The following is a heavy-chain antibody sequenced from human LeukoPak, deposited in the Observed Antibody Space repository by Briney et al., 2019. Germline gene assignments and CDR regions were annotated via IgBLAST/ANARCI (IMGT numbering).Heavy chain of an antibody. J-gene: IGHJ5*02. Sequence: GESLKISCKGSGYSFTTYWIGWVRQMPGKGLEWMGIIYPGDSDTRYSPSFQGQVTISADKSISTAYLQWSSLKASDTAIYYCARSYSSSWSGFAPWGKGTLVTVSS. CDR3: ARSYSSSWSGFAP. CDR2: IYPGDSDT. V-gene: IGHV5-51*01. D-gene: IGHD6-13*01. CDR1: GYSFTTYW.